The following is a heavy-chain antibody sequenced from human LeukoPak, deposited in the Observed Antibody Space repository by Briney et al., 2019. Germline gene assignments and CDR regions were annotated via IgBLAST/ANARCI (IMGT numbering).Heavy chain of an antibody. V-gene: IGHV3-7*01. CDR2: IKEDGSEK. Sequence: GGSLRLSCAASRFTFSDYWMSWVRQAPGKGLEWVANIKEDGSEKYYVDSVKGRFTISRDSAKNSLFLQMNSLRAEDTAVYYCARASRGIAANLCFDYWGQGILVTVSS. CDR3: ARASRGIAANLCFDY. CDR1: RFTFSDYW. J-gene: IGHJ4*02. D-gene: IGHD6-25*01.